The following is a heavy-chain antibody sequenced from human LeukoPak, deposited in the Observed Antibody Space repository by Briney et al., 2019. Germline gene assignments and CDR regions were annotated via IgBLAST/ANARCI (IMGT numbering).Heavy chain of an antibody. D-gene: IGHD1-26*01. CDR3: ARDSSGSYGNFDY. Sequence: GGSLRLSCAASGFTFSSDSMNWVRQAPGKGLEWVSYISSSSSTIYYADSVKGRFTISRDNAKNSLYLQMNSLRAEDTAVYYCARDSSGSYGNFDYWGQGTLVTVSS. CDR2: ISSSSSTI. V-gene: IGHV3-48*01. CDR1: GFTFSSDS. J-gene: IGHJ4*02.